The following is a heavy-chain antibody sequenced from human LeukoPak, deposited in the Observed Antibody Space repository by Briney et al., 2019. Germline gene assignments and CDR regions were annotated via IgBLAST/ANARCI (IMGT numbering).Heavy chain of an antibody. CDR1: GFTFTSYA. CDR2: ISGSGGST. Sequence: GGSLRLFCAASGFTFTSYAMSWARQAPGKGLEWVSAISGSGGSTYYADSVKGRFTISSDNSKNTLYLQRNSLRADDTAVYYCAKRGAEVGATVAPGDYWGQGTLVTVSS. D-gene: IGHD1-26*01. V-gene: IGHV3-23*01. J-gene: IGHJ4*02. CDR3: AKRGAEVGATVAPGDY.